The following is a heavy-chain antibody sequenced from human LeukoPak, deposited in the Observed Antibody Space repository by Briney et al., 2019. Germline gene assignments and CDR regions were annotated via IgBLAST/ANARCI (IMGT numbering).Heavy chain of an antibody. J-gene: IGHJ1*01. CDR1: WFTFDEFA. Sequence: PGRSLRLSCAVSWFTFDEFALHWVRQAPGKGLGWVSGVSWNSASIGYADSVKGRFTISRDNAKNSLYLQMNSVRAEDMALYFLSRLDGYANWGEGTPVTVSS. D-gene: IGHD5-24*01. CDR2: VSWNSASI. V-gene: IGHV3-9*03. CDR3: SRLDGYAN.